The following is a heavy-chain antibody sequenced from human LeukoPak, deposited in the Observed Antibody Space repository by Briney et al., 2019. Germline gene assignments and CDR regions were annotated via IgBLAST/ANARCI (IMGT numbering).Heavy chain of an antibody. CDR2: ISSSSSTI. CDR3: ARVPTLTYYYDSSGYPS. J-gene: IGHJ4*02. D-gene: IGHD3-22*01. Sequence: GGSLRLSCAASGFTFNNYVMNWVRQAPGKGLEWVSYISSSSSTIYYADSVKGRFTISRDNAKNSLYLQMNSLRAEDTAVYYCARVPTLTYYYDSSGYPSWGQGTLVTVSS. V-gene: IGHV3-48*01. CDR1: GFTFNNYV.